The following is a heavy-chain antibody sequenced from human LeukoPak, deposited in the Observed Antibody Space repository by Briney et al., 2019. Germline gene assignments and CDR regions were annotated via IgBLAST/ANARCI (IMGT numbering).Heavy chain of an antibody. V-gene: IGHV4-39*07. J-gene: IGHJ5*02. D-gene: IGHD3-3*01. Sequence: PSETLSLTCTVSGGSISSSSYYWGWIRQPPGKGLEWIGSIYYSGSTYYNPSLKSRVTISVDTSKNQFSLKLSSVTAADTAVYYCARDRLEWQMRNWFDPWGQGTLVTVSS. CDR2: IYYSGST. CDR3: ARDRLEWQMRNWFDP. CDR1: GGSISSSSYY.